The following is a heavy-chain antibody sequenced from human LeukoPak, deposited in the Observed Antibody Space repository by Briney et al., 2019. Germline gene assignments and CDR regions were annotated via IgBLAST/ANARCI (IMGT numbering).Heavy chain of an antibody. V-gene: IGHV1-2*02. Sequence: ASVKVSCKASGYTFTGYYMHWVRQAPGQGLEWMGWINPNSGGTNYAQKFQGRVTMTRDTSISTAYMELSRLRSDDTAEYYCARTTYYYDSSGYTERYYFDYWGQGTLVTVSS. CDR2: INPNSGGT. CDR1: GYTFTGYY. CDR3: ARTTYYYDSSGYTERYYFDY. D-gene: IGHD3-22*01. J-gene: IGHJ4*02.